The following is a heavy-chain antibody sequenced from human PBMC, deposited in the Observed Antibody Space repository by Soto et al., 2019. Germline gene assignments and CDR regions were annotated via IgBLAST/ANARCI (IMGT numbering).Heavy chain of an antibody. D-gene: IGHD6-19*01. V-gene: IGHV3-7*03. CDR2: TRQDGGQE. CDR1: GFTFSSYW. J-gene: IGHJ4*02. Sequence: PGGSLRLSCAASGFTFSSYWMSWVRQAPGKGLEWVAHTRQDGGQEYYVDSVKGRFTISRDNAKNSLYLQMNSLRVEDTAVYYCARYPNPTVAGLPFDLWGQGTLVTRLL. CDR3: ARYPNPTVAGLPFDL.